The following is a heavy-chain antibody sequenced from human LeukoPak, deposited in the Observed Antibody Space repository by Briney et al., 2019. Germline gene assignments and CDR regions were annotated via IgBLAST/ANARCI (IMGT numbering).Heavy chain of an antibody. CDR1: GYTFTSYY. CDR2: INPSGGST. V-gene: IGHV1-46*01. J-gene: IGHJ5*02. Sequence: GASVKVSCKASGYTFTSYYMHWVRQAPGQGLEWMGIINPSGGSTSYAQKFQGRVTMTRDTSTSTVYMELSSLRSEDTAVYYCAREGKPAATDNWFDPWGQGTLVTVSS. CDR3: AREGKPAATDNWFDP. D-gene: IGHD2-2*01.